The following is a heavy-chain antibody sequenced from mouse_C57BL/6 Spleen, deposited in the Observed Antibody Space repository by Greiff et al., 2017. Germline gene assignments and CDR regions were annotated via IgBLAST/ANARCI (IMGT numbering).Heavy chain of an antibody. Sequence: QVQLQQPGAELVKPGASVKMSCKASGYTFTSYWITWVKQRPGPGLEWIGDIYPGSGSTNYNEKFKSKATLTVDTSSSTAYMPLSSLTSEESAVYYCERRTGSSYDYFDYWGQGTTLTVSS. CDR1: GYTFTSYW. CDR2: IYPGSGST. CDR3: ERRTGSSYDYFDY. V-gene: IGHV1-55*01. J-gene: IGHJ2*01. D-gene: IGHD1-1*01.